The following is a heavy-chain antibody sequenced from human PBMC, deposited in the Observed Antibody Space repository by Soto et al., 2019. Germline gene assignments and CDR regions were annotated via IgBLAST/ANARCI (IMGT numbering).Heavy chain of an antibody. V-gene: IGHV3-53*01. Sequence: GGSLRLSCAVSDLAVSDNFMSWVRQAPGKGLEFVSIVFSGGNTYYADSVRGRFTISRDTSKNTLYLHMNSLAGEDTAVYYCVRTRLFDASGYYYYYYGMDLWGQGTTVTVSS. CDR2: VFSGGNT. D-gene: IGHD3-22*01. J-gene: IGHJ6*02. CDR3: VRTRLFDASGYYYYYYGMDL. CDR1: DLAVSDNF.